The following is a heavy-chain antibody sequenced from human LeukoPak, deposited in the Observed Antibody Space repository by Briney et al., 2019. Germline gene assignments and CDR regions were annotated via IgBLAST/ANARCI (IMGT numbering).Heavy chain of an antibody. CDR3: ARVVDRNLLRYFDP. CDR1: GGTFTSYA. D-gene: IGHD3-9*01. Sequence: ASVEVSCKASGGTFTSYAISWVRQAPGQGLEWMGGIIPIFGTANYAQKFQGRATITADESTSTAYMELSSLRSEDTAVYYCARVVDRNLLRYFDPWGQGTLVTVSS. V-gene: IGHV1-69*01. J-gene: IGHJ5*02. CDR2: IIPIFGTA.